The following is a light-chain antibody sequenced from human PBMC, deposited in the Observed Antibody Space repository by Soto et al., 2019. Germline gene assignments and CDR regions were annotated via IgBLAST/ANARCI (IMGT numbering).Light chain of an antibody. V-gene: IGKV1-5*03. CDR2: KAS. CDR3: QQYNDWPTWT. Sequence: DIQMTQSPSTLSGSVGDRVTITCRASQTISSWLACYQQKPGKAPKLXXYKASTLKTGVPSRFSGSGSGTEFSLTISNLQPEDFAVYDCQQYNDWPTWTFGQGTKVDIK. J-gene: IGKJ1*01. CDR1: QTISSW.